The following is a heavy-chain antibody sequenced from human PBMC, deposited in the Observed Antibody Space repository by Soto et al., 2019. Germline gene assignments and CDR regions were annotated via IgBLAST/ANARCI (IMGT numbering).Heavy chain of an antibody. J-gene: IGHJ4*02. D-gene: IGHD6-25*01. V-gene: IGHV4-39*01. CDR2: VFYSGSR. Sequence: QLQLQESGPGQVKPSETLSLTCTVSGDSISGSTYFWGWIRQPPGKGLEWIGSVFYSGSRYYNPSLKSRVTISVDTSKNQFSLKVTSMTAADTAVYYCARQPPLSSGFTFDSWGQGTLVSVFS. CDR1: GDSISGSTYF. CDR3: ARQPPLSSGFTFDS.